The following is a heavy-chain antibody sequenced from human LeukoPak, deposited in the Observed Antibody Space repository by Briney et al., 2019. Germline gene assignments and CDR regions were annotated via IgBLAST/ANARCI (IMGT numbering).Heavy chain of an antibody. V-gene: IGHV3-7*01. J-gene: IGHJ4*02. CDR3: ARLFGGVTTFDY. D-gene: IGHD2-8*02. Sequence: GGSLRLSCAASGFTFGNFWMSWVRQAPGRGLQWVASMKGDGSHIYYVDSVKGRFTISRDNARNSLYLQMNSLRAEDTAVYYCARLFGGVTTFDYWGQGALVTVSS. CDR2: MKGDGSHI. CDR1: GFTFGNFW.